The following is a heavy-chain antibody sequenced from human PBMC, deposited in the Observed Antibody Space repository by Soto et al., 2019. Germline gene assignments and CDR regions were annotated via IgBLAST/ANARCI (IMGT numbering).Heavy chain of an antibody. CDR2: IIPIFGTA. V-gene: IGHV1-69*13. CDR3: ARDRYDSSGYRNWFDP. Sequence: SVKVSCTASGGTFSSYAISWVRQAPGQGLEWMGGIIPIFGTANYAQKFQGRVTITADESTSTAYMELSSLRSEDTAVYYCARDRYDSSGYRNWFDPWGQGTLVTVSS. D-gene: IGHD3-22*01. J-gene: IGHJ5*02. CDR1: GGTFSSYA.